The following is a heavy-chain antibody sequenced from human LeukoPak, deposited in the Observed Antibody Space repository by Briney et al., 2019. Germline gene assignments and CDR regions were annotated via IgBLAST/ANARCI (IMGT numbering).Heavy chain of an antibody. Sequence: GGSLRLSCAASGFTVSGNYMTWVRQAPGKGLEWVAVISYDGSNKYYADSVKGRFTISRDNSKNTLYLQMNSLRAEDTAVYYCARDHTTYYYDSSGYYPDYWGQGTLVTVSS. CDR3: ARDHTTYYYDSSGYYPDY. J-gene: IGHJ4*02. CDR1: GFTVSGNY. V-gene: IGHV3-30-3*01. D-gene: IGHD3-22*01. CDR2: ISYDGSNK.